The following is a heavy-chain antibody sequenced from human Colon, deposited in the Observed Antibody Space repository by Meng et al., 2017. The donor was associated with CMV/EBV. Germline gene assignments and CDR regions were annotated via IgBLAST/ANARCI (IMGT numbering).Heavy chain of an antibody. J-gene: IGHJ4*02. V-gene: IGHV1-2*02. D-gene: IGHD3-22*01. CDR3: VRDLRGDYYDSSGYWSY. Sequence: ASVKVSCKASGYTFTGYYMHWVRQAPGQGLEWMGWINPNSGGTNYAQKFQGRVTMTRDTSISTAYMELSRLRSEDTAVYYCVRDLRGDYYDSSGYWSYWGQGTLVTVSS. CDR1: GYTFTGYY. CDR2: INPNSGGT.